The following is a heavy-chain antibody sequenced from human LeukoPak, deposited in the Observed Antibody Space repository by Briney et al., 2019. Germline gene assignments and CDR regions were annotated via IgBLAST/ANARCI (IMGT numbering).Heavy chain of an antibody. D-gene: IGHD1-26*01. CDR1: GFTFNIYS. V-gene: IGHV3-21*04. J-gene: IGHJ4*02. CDR2: MSSCSSYI. Sequence: PGGSLRLPCAVSGFTFNIYSMQWAPRAPGRGLVWVIFMSSCSSYIYHADSVKGRFTISRDNAKNSLYLQMNSLSAEDTAVYYCARGGVGSYYGSCDYWGQGTLVTVSS. CDR3: ARGGVGSYYGSCDY.